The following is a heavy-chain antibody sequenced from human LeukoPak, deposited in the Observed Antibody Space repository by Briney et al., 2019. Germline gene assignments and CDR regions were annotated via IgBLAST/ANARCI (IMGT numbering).Heavy chain of an antibody. V-gene: IGHV3-21*01. CDR1: GFTFGSYS. J-gene: IGHJ4*02. CDR3: ARVPSDY. CDR2: ISSSSSYI. Sequence: GGSLRLSCAASGFTFGSYSMNWVRQAPGKGLEWVSSISSSSSYIYYADSMKGRFTISRDNAKNSLYLQMNSLRAEDTAVYYCARVPSDYWGQGTLVTVSS.